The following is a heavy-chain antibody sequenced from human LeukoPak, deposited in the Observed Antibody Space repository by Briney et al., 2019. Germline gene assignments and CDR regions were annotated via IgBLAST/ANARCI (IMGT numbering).Heavy chain of an antibody. CDR3: ARARGATYYFDY. J-gene: IGHJ4*02. Sequence: ASVKASCKASGYTFTSYGISWVRQAPGQGLEWMGWISAYNGNTNYAQKLQGRVAMTTDTSTSTAYMELRSLRSDDTAVYYCARARGATYYFDYWGQGTLVTVSS. V-gene: IGHV1-18*01. CDR1: GYTFTSYG. CDR2: ISAYNGNT. D-gene: IGHD1-26*01.